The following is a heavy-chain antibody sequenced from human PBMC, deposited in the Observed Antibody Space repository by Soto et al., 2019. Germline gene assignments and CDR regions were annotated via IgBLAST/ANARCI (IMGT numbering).Heavy chain of an antibody. Sequence: TGGSLRLSCAASGFDFSDYYMSWIRQAPGKGLEWVSYISSSGGTVSYADSVKGRFTISRDNAKKSLYLQMNSLRAADTAVYYCASVIEVPGYWGQGTLVTVSS. D-gene: IGHD3-16*02. J-gene: IGHJ4*02. CDR1: GFDFSDYY. CDR2: ISSSGGTV. V-gene: IGHV3-11*01. CDR3: ASVIEVPGY.